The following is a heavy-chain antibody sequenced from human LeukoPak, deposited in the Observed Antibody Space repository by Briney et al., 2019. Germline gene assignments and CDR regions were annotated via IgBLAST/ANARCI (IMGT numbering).Heavy chain of an antibody. CDR2: IYPGDSGT. J-gene: IGHJ4*02. V-gene: IGHV5-51*01. CDR3: ARQPDADILTGYYQTPDY. CDR1: GYSFTSYW. D-gene: IGHD3-9*01. Sequence: GESLKISCKGSGYSFTSYWIGWVRQMPGKGLEWMGIIYPGDSGTRYSPSFQGQVTISADKSISTAYLQWSSLKASDTAMYYCARQPDADILTGYYQTPDYWGQGTLVTVSS.